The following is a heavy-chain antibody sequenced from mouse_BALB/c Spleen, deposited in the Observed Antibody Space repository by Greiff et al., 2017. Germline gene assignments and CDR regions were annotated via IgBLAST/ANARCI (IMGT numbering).Heavy chain of an antibody. Sequence: DVKLVESGGGLVKPGGSLKLSCAASGFTFSSYTMSWVRQTPEKRLAWVATISSGGSYTYYPDSVKGRFTISRDNAKNTLYLQLSSLKSEDTAMYYCTRGSIYDGYEGFAYWGQGTLVTVSA. CDR3: TRGSIYDGYEGFAY. V-gene: IGHV5-6-4*01. J-gene: IGHJ3*01. CDR2: ISSGGSYT. D-gene: IGHD2-3*01. CDR1: GFTFSSYT.